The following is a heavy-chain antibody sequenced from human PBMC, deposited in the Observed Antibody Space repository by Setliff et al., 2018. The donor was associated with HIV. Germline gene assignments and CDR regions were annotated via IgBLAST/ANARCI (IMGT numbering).Heavy chain of an antibody. J-gene: IGHJ5*02. D-gene: IGHD2-2*02. CDR2: IIPIFGTA. V-gene: IGHV1-69*05. CDR3: AKEQEIGSYLDP. Sequence: SVKVSCKASGGTFSSYAISWVRQAPGQGLEWMGGIIPIFGTANYAQKFQGRVTITTDESTSTAYMELSSLRSDDSAVYFCAKEQEIGSYLDPWGQGTLVTVSS. CDR1: GGTFSSYA.